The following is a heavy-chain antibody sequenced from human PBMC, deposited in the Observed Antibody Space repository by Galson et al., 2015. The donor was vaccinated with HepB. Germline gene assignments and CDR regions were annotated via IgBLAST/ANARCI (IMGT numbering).Heavy chain of an antibody. CDR1: GFSFDDYS. CDR3: ARDATREDSGYYFDY. J-gene: IGHJ4*02. Sequence: SLRLSCATSGFSFDDYSFSWFRQTPEKGLDWVGFIRSQTYGGTTEYAASLKGRFTISRDDSRGIAYLQMNSLKIEDTGTYVCARDATREDSGYYFDYWGQGTLVIVSS. CDR2: IRSQTYGGTT. D-gene: IGHD5-12*01. V-gene: IGHV3-49*03.